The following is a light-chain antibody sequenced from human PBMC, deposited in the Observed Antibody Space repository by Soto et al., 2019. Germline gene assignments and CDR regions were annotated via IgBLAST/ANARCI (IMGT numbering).Light chain of an antibody. V-gene: IGLV2-14*01. J-gene: IGLJ1*01. CDR2: EVS. CDR1: SSDVGCYNY. Sequence: QSVLTQPASVSGSPGQSITISCTGTSSDVGCYNYVSWYQQHPGKAPKLMIYEVSNRPSGVSNRFSGSKSGNTASLTISGLQAEDEADYYCSSYTSSSTRVFGTGTKLTVL. CDR3: SSYTSSSTRV.